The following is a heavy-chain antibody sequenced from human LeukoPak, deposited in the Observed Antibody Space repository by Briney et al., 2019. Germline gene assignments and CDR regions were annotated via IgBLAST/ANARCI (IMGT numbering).Heavy chain of an antibody. D-gene: IGHD6-19*01. V-gene: IGHV3-74*01. J-gene: IGHJ4*02. CDR1: GFIFSQFW. CDR2: INGDGSST. Sequence: QPGGSLRLSCAGSGFIFSQFWIQWVRQVPGKGLVWVSRINGDGSSTNYADSVKGRFTISRDNAKNMLYLQMNSLRAEDTAVYYCAKDSLRGYSSGWLVDYLDYWGQGTLVTVPS. CDR3: AKDSLRGYSSGWLVDYLDY.